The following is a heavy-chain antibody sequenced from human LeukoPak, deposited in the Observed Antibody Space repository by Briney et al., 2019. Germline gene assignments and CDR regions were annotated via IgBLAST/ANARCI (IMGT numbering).Heavy chain of an antibody. CDR2: ISTDGSST. CDR3: SKGGSHVVDY. CDR1: GFTFSNYW. D-gene: IGHD3-10*01. V-gene: IGHV3-74*01. Sequence: PGGSLRLSCAASGFTFSNYWMHWVRQAPGKGLVWVSRISTDGSSTTYAASVKGRITVSRDNAKNTLYLQMNSLRAEDTAVYYCSKGGSHVVDYWGQGTLVTVSS. J-gene: IGHJ4*02.